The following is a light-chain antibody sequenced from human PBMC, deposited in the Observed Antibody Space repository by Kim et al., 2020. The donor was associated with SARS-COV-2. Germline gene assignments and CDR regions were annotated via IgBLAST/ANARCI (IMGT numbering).Light chain of an antibody. J-gene: IGKJ1*01. CDR2: DAS. CDR1: QYVTRG. CDR3: KHRQT. V-gene: IGKV1-5*01. Sequence: DIQMTQSPSTLPASVGDRVTITCRATQYVTRGLAWYQQKPGRAPKLLIYDASTLDSGVPSRFRGSGSGTEFTLTINSLQPDDFASYYNKHRQTFGQGTKVDIK.